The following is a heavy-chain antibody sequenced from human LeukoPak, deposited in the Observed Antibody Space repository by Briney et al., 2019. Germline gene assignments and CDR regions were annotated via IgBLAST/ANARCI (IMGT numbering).Heavy chain of an antibody. CDR1: GFSFSSYE. Sequence: PGGSLRLSCAASGFSFSSYEMNWVRQAPGKGLEWISYISSSISITSYADSVKGRFTISRDNAKNSLYLQLNRLRDEDTAVYYCARLGATNWAYYFDYWGQGTLDTVSS. CDR2: ISSSISIT. V-gene: IGHV3-48*03. CDR3: ARLGATNWAYYFDY. J-gene: IGHJ4*02. D-gene: IGHD7-27*01.